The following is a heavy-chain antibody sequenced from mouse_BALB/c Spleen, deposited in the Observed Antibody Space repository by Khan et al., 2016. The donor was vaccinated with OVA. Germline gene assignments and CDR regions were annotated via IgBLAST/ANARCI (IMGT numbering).Heavy chain of an antibody. CDR3: AREGAYYRSDGWFAY. D-gene: IGHD2-14*01. V-gene: IGHV1-4*01. CDR2: INPSSGYA. Sequence: QVRLQQSGAELVRPGASVKMSCKASGYTFTTYTMHWIKQRPGQGLEWIGYINPSSGYANYNQKFKDKATLTADKSSSTAYMQLSSLTSEDSAVYYCAREGAYYRSDGWFAYWGQGTLVTVSA. CDR1: GYTFTTYT. J-gene: IGHJ3*01.